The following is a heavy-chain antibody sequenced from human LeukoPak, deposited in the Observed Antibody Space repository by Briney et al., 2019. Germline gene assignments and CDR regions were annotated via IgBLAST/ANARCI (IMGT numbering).Heavy chain of an antibody. CDR3: ARLGLRFLTYYYYYMDV. D-gene: IGHD3-3*01. V-gene: IGHV3-20*04. Sequence: PGGSLRLSCAASGFTFDDYGMSWVRQAPGKGLEWVSGINWNGGSTGYADSVKGRFTISRDNAKNSLYLQMNSLRAEDTALYYCARLGLRFLTYYYYYMDVWGKGTTVTVSS. J-gene: IGHJ6*03. CDR1: GFTFDDYG. CDR2: INWNGGST.